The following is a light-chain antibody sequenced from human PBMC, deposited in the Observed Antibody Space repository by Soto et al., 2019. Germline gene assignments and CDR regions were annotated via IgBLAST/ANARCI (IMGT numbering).Light chain of an antibody. J-gene: IGKJ4*01. Sequence: DIQMTQSPSSVSASVGDRVTITCRTSQGVSSWLAWYQQKPGKAPRLLIYAAYSLQSGVPSRFRRSGSGTYFTLHISSLHPEEFATDYCQPANSFPLTFGEGTKVEIK. CDR2: AAY. CDR3: QPANSFPLT. CDR1: QGVSSW. V-gene: IGKV1-12*01.